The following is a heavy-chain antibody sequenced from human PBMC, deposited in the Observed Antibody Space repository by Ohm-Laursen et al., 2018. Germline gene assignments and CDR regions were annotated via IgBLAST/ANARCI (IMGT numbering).Heavy chain of an antibody. J-gene: IGHJ3*02. CDR2: ITWNSGTI. D-gene: IGHD5-12*01. V-gene: IGHV3-9*01. Sequence: SLRLSCAASGFTFSNYGMHWVRQAPGKGLEWVSGITWNSGTIGYADSVKGRFTISRDNAKNSLYLQMNSLRAEDTALYYCAKDMGGLRSLQDAFDIWGQGTMVTVPS. CDR3: AKDMGGLRSLQDAFDI. CDR1: GFTFSNYG.